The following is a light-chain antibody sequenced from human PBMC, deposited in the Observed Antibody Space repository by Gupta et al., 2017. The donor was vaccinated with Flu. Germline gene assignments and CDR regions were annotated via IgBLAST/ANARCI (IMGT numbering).Light chain of an antibody. CDR2: VNT. J-gene: IGLJ2*01. CDR1: SSNIGAAYD. Sequence: QSVLTQPPSVSGAPGHRVTISCTGSSSNIGAAYDLHWYQLLPGTAPKLLIYVNTNRPSGLPDRFSGSKSGTSASLAITGLQAEDEADYYCQSYDSSLSAVVFGGGTKLTVL. V-gene: IGLV1-40*01. CDR3: QSYDSSLSAVV.